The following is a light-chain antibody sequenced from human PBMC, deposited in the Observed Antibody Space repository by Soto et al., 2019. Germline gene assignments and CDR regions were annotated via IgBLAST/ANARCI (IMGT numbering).Light chain of an antibody. CDR2: KIS. V-gene: IGKV2-24*01. CDR3: MQATQFPQYT. J-gene: IGKJ2*01. CDR1: QSLVHSDGNTY. Sequence: DIVMTQTPLSSPVTLGQPASISCRSSQSLVHSDGNTYLSWLQQRPGQPPRLLIYKISTRFSGVQDRLSGSGAGTDFTLKISRVEAEDVGVYYCMQATQFPQYTFGPGTKLEIK.